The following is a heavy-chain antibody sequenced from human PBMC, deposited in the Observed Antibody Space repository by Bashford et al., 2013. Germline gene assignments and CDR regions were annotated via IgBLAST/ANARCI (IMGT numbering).Heavy chain of an antibody. J-gene: IGHJ4*02. CDR2: INAGNGNT. D-gene: IGHD2-2*01. V-gene: IGHV1-3*01. Sequence: WVRQAPGQRLEWMGWINAGNGNTKYSQKFKGRVTMTSDASTSTVYMEMSHLTSEDTAVYFCARASSSWSKFDFWGQGTLVTVSS. CDR3: ARASSSWSKFDF.